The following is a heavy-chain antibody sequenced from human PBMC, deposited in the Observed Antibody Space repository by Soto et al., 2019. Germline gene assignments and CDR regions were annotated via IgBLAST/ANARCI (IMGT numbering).Heavy chain of an antibody. Sequence: QVQLVQSGAEVKKPGASVKVSCKASGYTFSNFGIHWVRQAPGQGLEWMGWMNAGNDNTEYSQNFQGRVTITRDTSASTAYMEVSSLTSKDTAVYYCARRGTGPGSSWPLDFWGQGTLVTVSS. V-gene: IGHV1-3*01. J-gene: IGHJ4*02. CDR2: MNAGNDNT. CDR1: GYTFSNFG. CDR3: ARRGTGPGSSWPLDF. D-gene: IGHD6-13*01.